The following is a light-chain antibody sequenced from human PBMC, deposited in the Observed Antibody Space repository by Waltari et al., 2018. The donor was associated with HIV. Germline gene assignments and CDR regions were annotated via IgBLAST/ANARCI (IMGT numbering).Light chain of an antibody. Sequence: DIKMTQSPSTLSASIGDRVTITCRASQSISAWLAWYQQKPGKAPRVLIYKASTLETGVPPRFSGSGSGTEFSLTISSLQPDDLATYYCQQYNSYPYTFGQGTKLENK. J-gene: IGKJ2*01. CDR3: QQYNSYPYT. V-gene: IGKV1-5*03. CDR2: KAS. CDR1: QSISAW.